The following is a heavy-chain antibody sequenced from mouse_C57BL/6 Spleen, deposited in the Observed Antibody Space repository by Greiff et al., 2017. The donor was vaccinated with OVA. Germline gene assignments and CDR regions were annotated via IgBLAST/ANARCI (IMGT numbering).Heavy chain of an antibody. V-gene: IGHV1-61*01. CDR2: IYPSDSET. Sequence: QVQLQQPGAELVRPGSSVKLSCKASGYTFTSYWMDWVKQRPGQGLEWIGNIYPSDSETHYNQKFKDKATLTVDKSSSTAYMQLSSLTSEDSAVYYCARGWSSTLDYWGQGTTLTVSS. D-gene: IGHD2-1*01. CDR3: ARGWSSTLDY. CDR1: GYTFTSYW. J-gene: IGHJ2*01.